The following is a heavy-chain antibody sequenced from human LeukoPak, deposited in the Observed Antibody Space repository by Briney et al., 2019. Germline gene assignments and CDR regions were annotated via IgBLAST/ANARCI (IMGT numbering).Heavy chain of an antibody. J-gene: IGHJ4*02. V-gene: IGHV3-43*01. CDR1: GFTFDDYT. CDR2: ISWDGGST. Sequence: GGSLRLSCAASGFTFDDYTMHWVRQAPGKGLEWVSLISWDGGSTYYADSVKGRFTISRDNSKNSLYLQMNSLRTEDTALHYCAKDTGPDSSGYPDYWGQGTLVTVSS. CDR3: AKDTGPDSSGYPDY. D-gene: IGHD3-22*01.